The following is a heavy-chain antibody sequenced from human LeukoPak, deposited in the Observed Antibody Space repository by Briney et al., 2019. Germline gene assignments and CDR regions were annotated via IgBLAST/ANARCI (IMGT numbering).Heavy chain of an antibody. J-gene: IGHJ4*02. CDR1: GRSISSRSYY. Sequence: SETLSLTCTVSGRSISSRSYYWGWIRQPPGKGLEWIGRIYYSGSTYYNPSLKSRVTRSVDTSKNQFSLRLSSLTAADTAVYFCARGRDGYNFLNRGEYYYFDYWGQGALVSVSS. D-gene: IGHD5-24*01. CDR2: IYYSGST. V-gene: IGHV4-39*07. CDR3: ARGRDGYNFLNRGEYYYFDY.